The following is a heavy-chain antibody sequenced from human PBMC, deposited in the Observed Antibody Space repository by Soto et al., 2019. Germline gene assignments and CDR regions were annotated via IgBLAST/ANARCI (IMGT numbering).Heavy chain of an antibody. CDR2: VFYTGFT. CDR3: ARVFRDLWFGELGGYFDY. CDR1: GGSISGSYYY. J-gene: IGHJ4*02. Sequence: PSETLSLTCAVSGGSISGSYYYWGWLRQSPGKGPEWIGSVFYTGFTSYNPSLESRVSVSVDTSKNQFSLKLSSVTAADTAVYYCARVFRDLWFGELGGYFDYWGQGTLVTVSS. V-gene: IGHV4-39*07. D-gene: IGHD3-10*01.